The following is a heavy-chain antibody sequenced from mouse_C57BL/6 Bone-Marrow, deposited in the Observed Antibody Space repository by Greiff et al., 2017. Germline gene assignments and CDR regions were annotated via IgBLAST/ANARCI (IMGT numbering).Heavy chain of an antibody. CDR2: ISSGSSTI. Sequence: EVHLVESGGGLVKPGGSLKLSCAASGFTFSDYGMHWVRQAPEKGLEWVAYISSGSSTIYYADTVKGRFTISRDNAKNTRFLQMTSLRSEDTAMYYCARLGGYYPLAYWGQGTLVTVSA. J-gene: IGHJ3*01. V-gene: IGHV5-17*01. CDR1: GFTFSDYG. D-gene: IGHD2-3*01. CDR3: ARLGGYYPLAY.